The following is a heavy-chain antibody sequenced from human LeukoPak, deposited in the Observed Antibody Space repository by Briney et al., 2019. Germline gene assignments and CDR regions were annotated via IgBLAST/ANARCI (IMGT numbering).Heavy chain of an antibody. CDR3: AKDTTPPKAGFDP. Sequence: GGSLSLSCAASGFTFSSYGMHWVRQAPGKGLEGVAFIRYDGSNKYYADSVKGRFTISRDNSKYTLYLQMNSLRAEDTSIYFCAKDTTPPKAGFDPWGQGTLVTVSS. D-gene: IGHD1-14*01. V-gene: IGHV3-30*02. CDR1: GFTFSSYG. CDR2: IRYDGSNK. J-gene: IGHJ5*02.